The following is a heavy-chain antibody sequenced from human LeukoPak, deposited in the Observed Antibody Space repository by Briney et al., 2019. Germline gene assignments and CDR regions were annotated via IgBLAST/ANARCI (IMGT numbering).Heavy chain of an antibody. D-gene: IGHD3-3*01. Sequence: GGSLRLSCAASGFTFSSYSMNWVRQAPGKGLEWVSYISSSSSTIYYADSVKGRFTISRDNAKNSLYLQMNSLRAEDTAVYYCARGRRLRFLEWLLAPPDVWGKGTTVTVSS. J-gene: IGHJ6*04. CDR1: GFTFSSYS. V-gene: IGHV3-48*01. CDR3: ARGRRLRFLEWLLAPPDV. CDR2: ISSSSSTI.